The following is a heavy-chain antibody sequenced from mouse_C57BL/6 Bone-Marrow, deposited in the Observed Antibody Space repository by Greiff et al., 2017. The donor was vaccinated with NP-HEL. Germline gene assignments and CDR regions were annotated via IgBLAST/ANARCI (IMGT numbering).Heavy chain of an antibody. CDR3: ARCGCYGSIRLFDY. CDR1: GYTFTSYW. J-gene: IGHJ2*01. D-gene: IGHD1-1*01. Sequence: QVHVKQPGAELVKPGASVKLSCKASGYTFTSYWMHWVKQRPGRGLEWIGRIDPNSGGTKYNEKFKSKATLTVDKPSSTAYMQLSSLTSEDSAVYYSARCGCYGSIRLFDYWGQGTTLTVSS. CDR2: IDPNSGGT. V-gene: IGHV1-62-3*01.